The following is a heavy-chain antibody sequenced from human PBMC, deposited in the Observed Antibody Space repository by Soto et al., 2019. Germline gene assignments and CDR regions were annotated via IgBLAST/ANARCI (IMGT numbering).Heavy chain of an antibody. CDR2: INHSGST. CDR1: GGSFSGYY. Sequence: QVQLQQWGAGLLKPSETLSLTCAVYGGSFSGYYWSWIRQPPGKGLEWIGEINHSGSTNYNPSLKSRLTISVDTSKNQFSLKLSSVTAADTAVYYCARQSYPNYYYYYYMDVWGKGTTVTVSS. CDR3: ARQSYPNYYYYYYMDV. V-gene: IGHV4-34*01. J-gene: IGHJ6*03. D-gene: IGHD1-26*01.